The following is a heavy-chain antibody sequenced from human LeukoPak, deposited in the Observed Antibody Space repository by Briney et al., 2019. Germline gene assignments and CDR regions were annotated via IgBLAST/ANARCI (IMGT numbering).Heavy chain of an antibody. CDR2: ISSSSSTI. D-gene: IGHD2-15*01. CDR3: ARGGGTYSGGY. CDR1: GFTFSSYS. J-gene: IGHJ4*02. Sequence: GGSLRLSCAASGFTFSSYSMNWVRQAPGKGLEWVSYISSSSSTIYYADSVKGRFTISRDNAKNSLYLQMKSLRADDTAVYYCARGGGTYSGGYWGQGTLVTVSS. V-gene: IGHV3-48*01.